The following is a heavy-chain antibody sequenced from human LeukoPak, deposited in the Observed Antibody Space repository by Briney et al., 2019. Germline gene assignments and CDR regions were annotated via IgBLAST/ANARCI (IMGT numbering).Heavy chain of an antibody. D-gene: IGHD1-26*01. CDR3: ARTLRPYWYSGSHDAFDL. Sequence: ASVKVSCKASGYTFTSYDINWVRQATGQGLEWMGWMNPNRGNTGYAKMLQGRITITRNTSISTAYMELSSLRSEDTAVYYCARTLRPYWYSGSHDAFDLCEQGTKVNDSS. J-gene: IGHJ3*01. CDR2: MNPNRGNT. CDR1: GYTFTSYD. V-gene: IGHV1-8*03.